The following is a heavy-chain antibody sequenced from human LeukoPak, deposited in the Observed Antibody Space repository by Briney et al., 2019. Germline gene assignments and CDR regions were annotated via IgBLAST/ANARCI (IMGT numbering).Heavy chain of an antibody. J-gene: IGHJ4*02. V-gene: IGHV3-48*02. CDR1: GFPFSSYS. CDR3: ARGHDYAFDY. D-gene: IGHD4-17*01. CDR2: IFSSSGTI. Sequence: PGGSLRLSCAASGFPFSSYSMNWVRQAPGKGLEWVSYIFSSSGTIYYADSVKGRFTISRDNAKNSLYLQMNSLRDEDTAVYYCARGHDYAFDYWGQGALVTVSS.